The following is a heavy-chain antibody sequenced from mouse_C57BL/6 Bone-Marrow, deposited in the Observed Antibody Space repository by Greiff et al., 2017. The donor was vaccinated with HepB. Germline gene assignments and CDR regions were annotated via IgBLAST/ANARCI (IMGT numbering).Heavy chain of an antibody. CDR2: GQGLEWIG. J-gene: IGHJ4*01. V-gene: IGHV1-87*01. CDR3: SEDTAVYSCAWSPCLYAMYY. Sequence: VQLQQSGPELARPWASVKISCQAFYTFSRRVHFAIRDTNYWMQWVKQRPGQGLEWIGAIYSGNGDTCYNQKFKGKATLTADKSSSTAYMQLSSLTSEDTAVYSCAWSPCLYAMYYWGQGTSVADSS. CDR1: YTFSRRVH.